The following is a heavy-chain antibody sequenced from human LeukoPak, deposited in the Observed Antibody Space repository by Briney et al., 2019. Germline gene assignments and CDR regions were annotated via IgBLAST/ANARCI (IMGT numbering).Heavy chain of an antibody. CDR2: ISGSGAST. CDR1: TFTVSTYA. J-gene: IGHJ4*02. D-gene: IGHD1-26*01. V-gene: IGHV3-23*01. CDR3: AEDHRANSGSATLFDF. Sequence: PGRCLRPSWAASTFTVSTYAINWVRPAPGKGREWGSAISGSGASTYYADSVKGPFTISSANSKNTLYLQLYSLKAQATATYYCAEDHRANSGSATLFDFWGQGTLVTVSS.